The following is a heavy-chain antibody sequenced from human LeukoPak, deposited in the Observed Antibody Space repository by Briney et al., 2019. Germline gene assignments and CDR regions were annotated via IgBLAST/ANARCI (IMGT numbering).Heavy chain of an antibody. Sequence: PSETVSLTCTVSGVSVSGSHWWSWVRQTPTKGLEWIGEVHHSGRTNLHPSLESRVVISIDKSNNQVSLKLTSVTPADTAVYFCARASYDFLTAYYIDYWGQGTLVTVSS. V-gene: IGHV4-4*02. CDR3: ARASYDFLTAYYIDY. D-gene: IGHD3-9*01. CDR2: VHHSGRT. J-gene: IGHJ4*02. CDR1: GVSVSGSHW.